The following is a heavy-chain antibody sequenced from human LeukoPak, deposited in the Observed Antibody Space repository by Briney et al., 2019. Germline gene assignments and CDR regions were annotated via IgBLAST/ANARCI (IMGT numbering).Heavy chain of an antibody. D-gene: IGHD3-22*01. CDR1: GFTFDDYA. V-gene: IGHV3-9*01. J-gene: IGHJ4*02. Sequence: GGSLRLSCAASGFTFDDYAMHWVRQAPGKGLEWVSGISWNSGSIGYADSVKGRFTISRDNAKNSLYLQMNSLRAEDTALYYCAKDISYYYDSSGVDCWGQGTLVTVSS. CDR3: AKDISYYYDSSGVDC. CDR2: ISWNSGSI.